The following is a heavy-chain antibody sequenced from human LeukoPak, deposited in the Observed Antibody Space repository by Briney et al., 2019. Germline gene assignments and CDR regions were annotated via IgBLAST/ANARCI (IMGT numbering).Heavy chain of an antibody. Sequence: SGPTLAHPTTSLTLTCNCSGLSLRTNGVGGGWIRQPPVKALEGLALIYWDDDKRYSPSLKSRLTITKDTSKNQVVLTMSNMDPVDTATYYCAHGTVQYNWNVGLDYWGQGTLVTVSS. CDR1: GLSLRTNGVG. CDR3: AHGTVQYNWNVGLDY. D-gene: IGHD1-20*01. V-gene: IGHV2-5*02. CDR2: IYWDDDK. J-gene: IGHJ4*02.